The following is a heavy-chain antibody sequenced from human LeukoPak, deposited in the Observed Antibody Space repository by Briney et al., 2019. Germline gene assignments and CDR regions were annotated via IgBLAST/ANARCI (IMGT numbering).Heavy chain of an antibody. D-gene: IGHD6-19*01. CDR1: GFTFSRYW. J-gene: IGHJ4*02. CDR3: ARGNRAVGRFDY. CDR2: IDKSSSPI. V-gene: IGHV3-48*01. Sequence: GGSLRLSCTASGFTFSRYWMSWVRQAPGKGLEWVSYIDKSSSPIYYADSVRGRFTISRDNAKNSLYLHMNSLRAEDTAVYYCARGNRAVGRFDYWGQGTLVTVSS.